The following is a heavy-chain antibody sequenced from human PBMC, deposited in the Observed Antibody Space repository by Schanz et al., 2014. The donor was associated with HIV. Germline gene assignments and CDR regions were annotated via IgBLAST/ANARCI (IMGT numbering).Heavy chain of an antibody. CDR3: ARDYHWNWFDP. J-gene: IGHJ5*02. V-gene: IGHV3-7*01. Sequence: EVQLVESGGGLVQPGGSLRLSCAASGFTFSSYWMTWVRQAPGKGLEMVANMNQDGSRKYYVDSVKGRFTISRDNAANSLFLQMNSLRAEDTAVYYCARDYHWNWFDPWGQGTLVTVSS. CDR1: GFTFSSYW. CDR2: MNQDGSRK. D-gene: IGHD1-20*01.